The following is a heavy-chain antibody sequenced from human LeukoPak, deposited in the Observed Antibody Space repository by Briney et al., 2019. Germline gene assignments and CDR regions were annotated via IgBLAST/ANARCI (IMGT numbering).Heavy chain of an antibody. CDR2: IYYSGST. CDR1: GGSVSSSNHH. V-gene: IGHV4-31*03. D-gene: IGHD1-20*01. J-gene: IGHJ5*02. CDR3: ARGRGITGTRSWFDP. Sequence: PSETLSLTCNVSGGSVSSSNHHWAWIRQSPGMGLEWVGYIYYSGSTYYNPSLKSRVTISVDTSKNQFSLKLSSVTAADTAVYYCARGRGITGTRSWFDPWGQGTLVTVSS.